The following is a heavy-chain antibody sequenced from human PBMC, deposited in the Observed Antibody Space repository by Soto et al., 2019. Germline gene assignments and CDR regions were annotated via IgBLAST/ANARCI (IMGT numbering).Heavy chain of an antibody. D-gene: IGHD6-13*01. Sequence: PSETLSLTCTVSGGSISSYYWSWIRQPPGKGLEWIGYIYYSGSTNYNPSLKSRVTISVDTSKNQFSLKLSSVTAADTAMYYCARSPRSISAGGIDYWGQGILVTVSS. CDR2: IYYSGST. J-gene: IGHJ4*02. CDR3: ARSPRSISAGGIDY. V-gene: IGHV4-59*08. CDR1: GGSISSYY.